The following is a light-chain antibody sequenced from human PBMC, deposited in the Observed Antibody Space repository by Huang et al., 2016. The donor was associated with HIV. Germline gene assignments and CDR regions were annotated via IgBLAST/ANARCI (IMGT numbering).Light chain of an antibody. Sequence: DIQMTQSPSSLSASVGDRVTITCRASQGISNSLAWYQQKPGKAPKLLLYAASRLKSGVPSRFSGSGSGTDYTLTFSSLQPEDFATYYCQQYYSTPPITFGQGTRLEIK. J-gene: IGKJ5*01. CDR2: AAS. V-gene: IGKV1-NL1*01. CDR1: QGISNS. CDR3: QQYYSTPPIT.